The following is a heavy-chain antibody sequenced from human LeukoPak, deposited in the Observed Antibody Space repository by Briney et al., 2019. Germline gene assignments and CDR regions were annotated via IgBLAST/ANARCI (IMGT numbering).Heavy chain of an antibody. CDR1: GGSISSYY. Sequence: SETLSLTCTVPGGSISSYYWSWIRQPAGKGLEWIGRIYTSGSTNYNPSLKSRVTMSVDTSKNQFSLKLSSVTAADTAVYYCARDCDYYDSSGYYYDYYYYMDVWGKGTTVTISS. CDR2: IYTSGST. CDR3: ARDCDYYDSSGYYYDYYYYMDV. V-gene: IGHV4-4*07. D-gene: IGHD3-22*01. J-gene: IGHJ6*03.